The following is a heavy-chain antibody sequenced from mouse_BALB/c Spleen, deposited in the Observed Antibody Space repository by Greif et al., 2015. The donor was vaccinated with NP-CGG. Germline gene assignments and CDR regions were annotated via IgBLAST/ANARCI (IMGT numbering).Heavy chain of an antibody. V-gene: IGHV1S130*01. CDR2: IHPNFGNT. CDR3: AKSGDYDNSFDY. J-gene: IGHJ2*01. Sequence: QVQLQQSGSVLVRPGASVKLSCKASGYTFTSSWMHWAKQRPGQGLEWIGEIHPNFGNTNYNEKFKGKATLTVDTPSSTAYVDLSSLTSEDSAVYYCAKSGDYDNSFDYWGQGTTLTVSS. CDR1: GYTFTSSW. D-gene: IGHD2-4*01.